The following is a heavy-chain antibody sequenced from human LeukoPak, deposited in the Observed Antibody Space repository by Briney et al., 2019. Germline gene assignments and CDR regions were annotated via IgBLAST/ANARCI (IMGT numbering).Heavy chain of an antibody. J-gene: IGHJ4*02. CDR2: MNEYSTTI. CDR3: ARGGVNPVDH. D-gene: IGHD1-14*01. CDR1: GFPFNSFW. Sequence: PGGSLRLSCAASGFPFNSFWMHWVRQAPGKGLVWVPDMNEYSTTIRYADSVKGRFTISRDNAKSILYLQMNNLRAEDTAMYFCARGGVNPVDHWGQGTLVTVSS. V-gene: IGHV3-74*01.